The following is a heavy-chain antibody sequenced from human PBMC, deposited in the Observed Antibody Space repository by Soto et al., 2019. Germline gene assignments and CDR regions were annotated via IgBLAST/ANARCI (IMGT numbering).Heavy chain of an antibody. Sequence: ASVKVSCKASGYTVTSYDINCVRQATGQGLEWMGWMNPNSGNTGYAQKFQGRVTMTRNTSISTAYMELSSLRSEDTAVYYCARPIYDILTGYYYYYGMDVWGQGTTVTVS. D-gene: IGHD3-9*01. CDR3: ARPIYDILTGYYYYYGMDV. CDR2: MNPNSGNT. CDR1: GYTVTSYD. V-gene: IGHV1-8*01. J-gene: IGHJ6*02.